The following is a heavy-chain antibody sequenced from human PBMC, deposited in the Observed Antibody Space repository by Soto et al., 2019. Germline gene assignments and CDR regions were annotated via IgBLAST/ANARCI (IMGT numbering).Heavy chain of an antibody. Sequence: QVQLVQSGAEVKKPGSSVKVSCKASGGTFSSYAISWVRQAPGQGLEWMGGIIPIFGTANYAQKFQGRVTITADASTSTAYMELSSLRSEDTAVYYCARVRLTERGSGSYYFDYWGQGTLVTVSS. CDR3: ARVRLTERGSGSYYFDY. V-gene: IGHV1-69*12. J-gene: IGHJ4*02. D-gene: IGHD3-10*01. CDR2: IIPIFGTA. CDR1: GGTFSSYA.